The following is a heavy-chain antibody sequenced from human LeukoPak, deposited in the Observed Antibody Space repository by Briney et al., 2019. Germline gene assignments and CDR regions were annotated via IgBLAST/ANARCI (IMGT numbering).Heavy chain of an antibody. CDR1: GGTFSSCA. CDR3: APYYYDSSGVPNWFDP. V-gene: IGHV1-69*05. D-gene: IGHD3-22*01. Sequence: SVKVSCKASGGTFSSCAISWVRQAPGQGLEWVGGIIPIFGTANYAQKFQGRVTITTDKSTSTAYMELSSLRSEDTAVYYCAPYYYDSSGVPNWFDPWGQGTLVTVSS. J-gene: IGHJ5*02. CDR2: IIPIFGTA.